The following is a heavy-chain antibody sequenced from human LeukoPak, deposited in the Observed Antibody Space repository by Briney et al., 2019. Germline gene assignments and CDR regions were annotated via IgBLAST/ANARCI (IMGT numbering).Heavy chain of an antibody. V-gene: IGHV3-21*01. CDR3: ATDGIPGATTTLDY. Sequence: PGGSLRLSCAASGFTFSNYNMNWVRQTPGKGLEWVSSITRDSIYTFYADSVKGRFTISRDNAKNSLSLQMNSLRAEDTAVYYCATDGIPGATTTLDYWGQGTLVTVSS. D-gene: IGHD1-26*01. J-gene: IGHJ4*02. CDR2: ITRDSIYT. CDR1: GFTFSNYN.